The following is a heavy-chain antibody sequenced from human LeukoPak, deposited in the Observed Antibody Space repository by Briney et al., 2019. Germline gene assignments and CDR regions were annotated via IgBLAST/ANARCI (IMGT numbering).Heavy chain of an antibody. J-gene: IGHJ4*02. V-gene: IGHV1-69*04. Sequence: ASVKVSCKASGGTFSSYAISWVRQAPGQGLEWMGRIIPILGIANYAQKFQGRVTITADKSTSTAYMELSSLRSEDTAVYYCARGVMDTAMAPFDYWGQGTLVTVSS. CDR1: GGTFSSYA. CDR3: ARGVMDTAMAPFDY. D-gene: IGHD5-18*01. CDR2: IIPILGIA.